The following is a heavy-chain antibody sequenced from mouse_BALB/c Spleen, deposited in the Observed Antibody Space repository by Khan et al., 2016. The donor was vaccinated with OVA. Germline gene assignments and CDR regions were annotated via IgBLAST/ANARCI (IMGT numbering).Heavy chain of an antibody. J-gene: IGHJ3*01. Sequence: EVELVESGGGLVKPGGSLKLSCSASGFTFSTFVMSWVRQTPEKRLEWVATISSAGTYTYFSDSVKGRFTISRDNAKNTLYLQMNSLGSEDTAMYYSANGNYGWFAYWGQGTLVTVSA. D-gene: IGHD2-1*01. CDR1: GFTFSTFV. V-gene: IGHV5-9-1*01. CDR2: ISSAGTYT. CDR3: ANGNYGWFAY.